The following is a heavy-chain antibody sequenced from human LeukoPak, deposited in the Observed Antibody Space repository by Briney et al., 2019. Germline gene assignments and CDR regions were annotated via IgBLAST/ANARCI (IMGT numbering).Heavy chain of an antibody. V-gene: IGHV3-48*03. Sequence: GGSLRPSCAASGFTFSSYEMNWVRQAPGKGREWISYISGSGSTIYYADSVKGRFTISRDNAKNSLYLQMNSLRAEDTAVYYCARDTSGWYKRFDYWGQGTLVTVSS. CDR3: ARDTSGWYKRFDY. CDR2: ISGSGSTI. J-gene: IGHJ4*02. CDR1: GFTFSSYE. D-gene: IGHD6-19*01.